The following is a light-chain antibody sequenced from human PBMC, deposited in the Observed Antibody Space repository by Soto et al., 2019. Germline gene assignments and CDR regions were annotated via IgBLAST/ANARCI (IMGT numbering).Light chain of an antibody. CDR2: DVS. V-gene: IGLV2-14*01. CDR3: SSYTSGGNYV. J-gene: IGLJ1*01. Sequence: QSVLTQPASVSGSPGQSVAISCTGTSSDVAAYNFVSWYQQHPGKAPKLMVFDVSNRPSGVSNRFSGSKSGNTASLTISGLQAEDEADYYCSSYTSGGNYVFGTGTKLTVI. CDR1: SSDVAAYNF.